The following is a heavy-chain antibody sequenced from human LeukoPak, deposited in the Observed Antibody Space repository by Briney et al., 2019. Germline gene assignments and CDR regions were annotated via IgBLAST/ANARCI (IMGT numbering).Heavy chain of an antibody. CDR1: GYTFTGYY. CDR2: MNPNSGNT. CDR3: ARVQQLVLSRYYYYYYMDV. Sequence: ASVKVSCKTSGYTFTGYYMHWVRQAPGQGLEWMGWMNPNSGNTGYAQKFQGRVTMTRNTSISTAYMELSSLRSEDTAVYYCARVQQLVLSRYYYYYYMDVWGKGTTVTISS. J-gene: IGHJ6*03. D-gene: IGHD6-13*01. V-gene: IGHV1-8*02.